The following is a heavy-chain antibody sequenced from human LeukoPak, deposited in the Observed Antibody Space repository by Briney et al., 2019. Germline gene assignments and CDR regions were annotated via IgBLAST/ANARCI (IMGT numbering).Heavy chain of an antibody. CDR1: GGSISSGDYY. D-gene: IGHD3-10*01. Sequence: PSQTLSLTCTVSGGSISSGDYYWSWIRQPPGKGLEWIGYSYYSGSTYYNPSLKSRVTISVDTSKNQFSLKLSSVTAADTAVYYCARDLRITMVRGVVRYYGMDVWGQGTTVTVSS. CDR2: SYYSGST. J-gene: IGHJ6*02. V-gene: IGHV4-30-4*01. CDR3: ARDLRITMVRGVVRYYGMDV.